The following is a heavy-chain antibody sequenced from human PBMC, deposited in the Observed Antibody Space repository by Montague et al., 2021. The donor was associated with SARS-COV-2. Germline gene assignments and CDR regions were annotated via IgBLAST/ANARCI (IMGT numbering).Heavy chain of an antibody. D-gene: IGHD4-17*01. CDR2: IYSSGST. J-gene: IGHJ6*02. V-gene: IGHV4-61*02. CDR3: ARDYGDYSYYYGLDV. Sequence: TLSLTCTVSGGSIRSGSYYWSWIRQPAGKGLEWIGRIYSSGSTKYXPSLKSRVTMSVDTSKNQFSLKVSSVTAADTAVYYCARDYGDYSYYYGLDVWGRGTTVTVSS. CDR1: GGSIRSGSYY.